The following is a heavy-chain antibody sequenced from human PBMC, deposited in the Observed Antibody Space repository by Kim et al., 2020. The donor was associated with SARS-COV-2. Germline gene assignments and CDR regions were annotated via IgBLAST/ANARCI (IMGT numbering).Heavy chain of an antibody. Sequence: ASVKVSCKGSGYTFRSFGINWVRQAPGQGLEWMGWINPYIGNTDYSRRLQGRVTMTTDISTSTAYMELRSLRYDDTAVYYCARDRGYEILTGSSPWGQGT. CDR2: INPYIGNT. J-gene: IGHJ5*02. CDR3: ARDRGYEILTGSSP. D-gene: IGHD3-9*01. V-gene: IGHV1-18*01. CDR1: GYTFRSFG.